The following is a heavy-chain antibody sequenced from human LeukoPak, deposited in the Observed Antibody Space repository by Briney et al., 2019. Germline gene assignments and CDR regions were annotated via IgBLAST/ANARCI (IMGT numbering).Heavy chain of an antibody. CDR1: GFTFSSYW. D-gene: IGHD1-1*01. V-gene: IGHV3-74*01. J-gene: IGHJ5*02. CDR3: ARDSPRTGP. Sequence: GGSLRLSCAASGFTFSSYWMHWVRQVPGKGLVWVSHIDSDGSGTTYADSVKGRFTISRDNARNTLYLQMNSLRDEDAAVYYCARDSPRTGPWGQGTLVTVSS. CDR2: IDSDGSGT.